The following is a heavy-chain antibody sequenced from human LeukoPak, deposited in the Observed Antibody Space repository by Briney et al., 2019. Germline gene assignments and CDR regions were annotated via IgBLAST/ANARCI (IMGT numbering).Heavy chain of an antibody. CDR2: INAYNGNT. CDR1: GYTFTSYG. Sequence: ASVKVSCKASGYTFTSYGISWVRQAPGQGLEWMGWINAYNGNTNYAQKLQGRVTMTTDTSTSTAYMELRSLRSDDTAVYYCARVGPGYYDYVWGSCDYWGQGTLVTVSS. CDR3: ARVGPGYYDYVWGSCDY. J-gene: IGHJ4*02. V-gene: IGHV1-18*01. D-gene: IGHD3-16*01.